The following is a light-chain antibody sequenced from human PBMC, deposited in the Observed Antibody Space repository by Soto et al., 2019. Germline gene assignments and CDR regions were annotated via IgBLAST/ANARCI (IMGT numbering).Light chain of an antibody. CDR2: DAS. J-gene: IGKJ1*01. V-gene: IGKV1-5*01. Sequence: DIQMTQSPSTLSASVGDRVTITCRASQSISSWLAWYQQKPGKAPKLLIYDASSLESGVPSRFSGSGSGTEFTLTISSLQPDDFATYYCQQYNSVWTVGQGTKVEIK. CDR3: QQYNSVWT. CDR1: QSISSW.